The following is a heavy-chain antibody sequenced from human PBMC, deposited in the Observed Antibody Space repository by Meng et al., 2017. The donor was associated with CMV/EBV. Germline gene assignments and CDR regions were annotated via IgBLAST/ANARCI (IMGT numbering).Heavy chain of an antibody. V-gene: IGHV3-21*01. J-gene: IGHJ4*02. CDR3: AREGVPAAKTGYFDY. CDR2: ISSSSSYI. CDR1: GFTFSSYS. D-gene: IGHD2-2*01. Sequence: GESLKISCAASGFTFSSYSMNWVRQAPGKGLEWVSSISSSSSYIYYADSVKGRFTISRDNAKNSLYLQMNSLRAEDTAVYYCAREGVPAAKTGYFDYWGRGTLVTVSS.